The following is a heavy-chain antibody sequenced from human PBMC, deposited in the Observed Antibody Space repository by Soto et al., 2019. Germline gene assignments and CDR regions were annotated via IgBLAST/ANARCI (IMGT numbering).Heavy chain of an antibody. D-gene: IGHD1-1*01. CDR2: ISGSGSST. Sequence: LRLSCAASGFNFSSFAMGWVRQTPGKGLEWVSTISGSGSSTYYADSMKGRFTISRDNSKNTLYLQMNSLRAEDTAVYYCAKGTGIGYYYDMDVWGQGTTVTVSS. V-gene: IGHV3-23*01. J-gene: IGHJ6*02. CDR3: AKGTGIGYYYDMDV. CDR1: GFNFSSFA.